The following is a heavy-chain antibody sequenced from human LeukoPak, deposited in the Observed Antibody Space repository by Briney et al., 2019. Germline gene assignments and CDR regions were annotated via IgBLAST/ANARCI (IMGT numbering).Heavy chain of an antibody. Sequence: ASVKVSCKASGYSFTAYYIHWMRQAPGQGPEWMGWLNPNSGGTNYAQKFQGRVTMTRDTSISTAYMELSRLRSDDTAVYYCARAFLEYFDYWGQGTLVTVSS. J-gene: IGHJ4*02. V-gene: IGHV1-2*02. D-gene: IGHD2/OR15-2a*01. CDR3: ARAFLEYFDY. CDR1: GYSFTAYY. CDR2: LNPNSGGT.